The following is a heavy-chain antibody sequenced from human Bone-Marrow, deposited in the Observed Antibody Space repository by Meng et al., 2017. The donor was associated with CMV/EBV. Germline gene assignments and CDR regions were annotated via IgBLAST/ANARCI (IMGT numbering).Heavy chain of an antibody. Sequence: GGSLRLSCAASGFNFNVYEMNWVRQAPGKGLEWVAYISGSAYTRLYSDSVKGRFTISRDNAKTLVHLQMNSLRAEDTATYYCAAGGGFVFWGQGALVTVSS. CDR2: ISGSAYTR. CDR1: GFNFNVYE. J-gene: IGHJ4*02. D-gene: IGHD3-16*01. V-gene: IGHV3-48*03. CDR3: AAGGGFVF.